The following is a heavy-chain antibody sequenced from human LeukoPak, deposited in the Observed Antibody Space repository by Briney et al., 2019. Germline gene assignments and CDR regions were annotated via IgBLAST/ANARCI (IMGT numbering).Heavy chain of an antibody. Sequence: PGGSLRLSCAASGFTFSSYSMNWVRQAPGKGLEWVSSISSSSSYIYYADSVKGRFTISRDNSKNTLYLQMNSLRAADTAVHYCARDLSGSYRYWGQGTLVTVSS. D-gene: IGHD3-10*01. CDR1: GFTFSSYS. J-gene: IGHJ4*02. V-gene: IGHV3-21*01. CDR2: ISSSSSYI. CDR3: ARDLSGSYRY.